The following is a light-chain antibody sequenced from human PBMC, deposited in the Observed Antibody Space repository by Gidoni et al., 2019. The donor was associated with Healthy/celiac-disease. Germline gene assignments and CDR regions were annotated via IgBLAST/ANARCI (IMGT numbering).Light chain of an antibody. V-gene: IGLV3-1*01. CDR2: QDS. CDR1: KLGDKY. J-gene: IGLJ2*01. Sequence: SYELTQPPSVSVSPGQTASNTCSGDKLGDKYACWYQQKTGQSPVLVIYQDSKRPSGIPERFSGSNSGNTATLTISGTQAMDEADYYCQAWDSSTVVFGGGTKLTVL. CDR3: QAWDSSTVV.